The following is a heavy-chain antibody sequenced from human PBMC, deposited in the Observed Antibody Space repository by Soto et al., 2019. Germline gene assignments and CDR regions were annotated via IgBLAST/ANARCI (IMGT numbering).Heavy chain of an antibody. V-gene: IGHV3-48*02. D-gene: IGHD3-10*01. CDR2: ISSSSYTI. CDR1: GFTFNTYN. Sequence: GGSLRLSCTASGFTFNTYNMNWVRQAPGKGLEWVSYISSSSYTIKYADSVEGRFTVSRDNGKKSLYLQMNSLRDEDTAVYFCAREISLSAGSYFDYWGQGTLVTAPQ. J-gene: IGHJ4*02. CDR3: AREISLSAGSYFDY.